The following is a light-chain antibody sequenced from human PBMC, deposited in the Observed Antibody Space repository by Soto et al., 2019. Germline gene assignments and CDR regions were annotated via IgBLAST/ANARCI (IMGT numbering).Light chain of an antibody. CDR2: GAS. Sequence: EIVMTQSPATLSVSPGEGATLSCRASQNVYSNLAWYQQKPGQAPRLLIYGASTRATSIPARFSGSGSGTEFTLTISSLQSEDFAGYYCQQHGNWPLTFGGGTKVEIK. CDR1: QNVYSN. J-gene: IGKJ4*01. V-gene: IGKV3-15*01. CDR3: QQHGNWPLT.